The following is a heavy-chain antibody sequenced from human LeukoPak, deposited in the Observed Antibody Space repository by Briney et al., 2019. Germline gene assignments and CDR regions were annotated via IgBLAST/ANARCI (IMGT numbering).Heavy chain of an antibody. CDR3: ARASPSEQRPYYDYVWGSYRPDDAFDI. Sequence: GASVKVSCKVSGYTLTELSMHWVRQAPGKGLEWMGGFDPEDGETIYAQKFQGRVTMTEDTSTDTAYMELSSLRSEDTAVYYCARASPSEQRPYYDYVWGSYRPDDAFDIWGQGTMVTVSS. CDR1: GYTLTELS. D-gene: IGHD3-16*02. J-gene: IGHJ3*02. V-gene: IGHV1-24*01. CDR2: FDPEDGET.